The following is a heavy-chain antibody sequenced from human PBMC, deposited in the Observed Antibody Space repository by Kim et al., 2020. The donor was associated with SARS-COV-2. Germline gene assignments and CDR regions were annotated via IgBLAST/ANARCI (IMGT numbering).Heavy chain of an antibody. CDR2: IYYSGST. D-gene: IGHD3-9*01. CDR1: GGSISSGDYY. V-gene: IGHV4-30-4*01. Sequence: SETLSLTCTVSGGSISSGDYYWSWIRQPPGKGLEWIGYIYYSGSTYYNPSLKSRVTISVDTSKNQFSLKLSSVTAADTAVYYCARGNTAWHYDILTGPAWGMDVWGQGTTVTVSS. J-gene: IGHJ6*02. CDR3: ARGNTAWHYDILTGPAWGMDV.